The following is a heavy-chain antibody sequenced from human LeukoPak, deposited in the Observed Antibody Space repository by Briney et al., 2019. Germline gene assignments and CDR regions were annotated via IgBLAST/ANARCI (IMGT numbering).Heavy chain of an antibody. D-gene: IGHD4-17*01. CDR1: GFTFTNDW. CDR3: ARDPGYGALDY. Sequence: PGGSLRLSCAPSGFTFTNDWMSWVRQAPGKGLEWVAMIKEDGSQKNYVDSVKGRFTISRDDAKNSLYLQMNSLRAEDTAVYYCARDPGYGALDYWGQGTLVTVSS. J-gene: IGHJ4*02. CDR2: IKEDGSQK. V-gene: IGHV3-7*01.